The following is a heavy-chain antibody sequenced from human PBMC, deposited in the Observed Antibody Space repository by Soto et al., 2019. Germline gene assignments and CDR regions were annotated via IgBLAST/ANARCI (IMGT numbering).Heavy chain of an antibody. J-gene: IGHJ4*02. V-gene: IGHV1-69*06. CDR1: GGTFNSYL. D-gene: IGHD2-2*01. CDR2: IIPAFGTA. Sequence: SVKVSCKTSGGTFNSYLIDWVRQAPGQGLEWMGGIIPAFGTAKYAQKFQGRVTITADKSTTTAYMELRTLTSEDTAVYYCARGLDQPPVGLYFDTWGQGTLVTVSS. CDR3: ARGLDQPPVGLYFDT.